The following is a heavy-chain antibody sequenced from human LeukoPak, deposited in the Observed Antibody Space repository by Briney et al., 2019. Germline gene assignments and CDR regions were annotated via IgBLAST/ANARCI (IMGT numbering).Heavy chain of an antibody. J-gene: IGHJ6*03. V-gene: IGHV1-8*01. CDR3: ARGRPIYTIFSLRYYYYYMDV. CDR1: GYTFTSYD. Sequence: ASVKVSCKASGYTFTSYDINWVRQATGQGLEWMGWMNPNSGNTGYAQKFQGRVTMTRNTSISTAYMELSSLRSEDTAVYYCARGRPIYTIFSLRYYYYYMDVWGKGTTVTVSS. CDR2: MNPNSGNT. D-gene: IGHD3-3*01.